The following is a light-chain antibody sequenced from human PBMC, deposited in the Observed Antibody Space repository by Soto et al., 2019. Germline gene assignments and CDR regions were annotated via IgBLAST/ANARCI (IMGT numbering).Light chain of an antibody. Sequence: QSALPQPPSASGTPGQRVTISCSGSSSNIGSNTVNWYQQLPGTAPKLLIYSNNQRPSGVPDRFSGSKSGTSASLAISGLQPEDEADYYCAAWDDSLNAPYVFGTGTKVTVL. J-gene: IGLJ1*01. V-gene: IGLV1-44*01. CDR3: AAWDDSLNAPYV. CDR1: SSNIGSNT. CDR2: SNN.